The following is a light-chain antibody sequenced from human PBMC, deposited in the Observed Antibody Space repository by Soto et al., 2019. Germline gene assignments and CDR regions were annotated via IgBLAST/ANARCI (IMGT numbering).Light chain of an antibody. CDR1: QNISNY. J-gene: IGKJ1*01. V-gene: IGKV3-11*01. CDR2: DVS. Sequence: EILLTQSPGNLSLSPGARATLSCRASQNISNYLIRYQQKPGQAPRLVMYDVSNRATGIPARFSGSVSGTDGTITISSLETEDRSVYYCQQRSNWPRTFGQGTKVDIK. CDR3: QQRSNWPRT.